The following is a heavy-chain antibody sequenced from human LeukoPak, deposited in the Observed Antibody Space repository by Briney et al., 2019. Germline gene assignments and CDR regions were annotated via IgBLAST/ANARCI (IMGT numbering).Heavy chain of an antibody. CDR3: ARSRDGYNSVDY. CDR1: GGSTSSYS. D-gene: IGHD5-24*01. CDR2: VYISGST. V-gene: IGHV4-4*07. J-gene: IGHJ4*02. Sequence: SETLSLTCTVSGGSTSSYSWSWIRQPAGKGLEWIGRVYISGSTNYNPSLKSRVTMSVDTSKNQFSLKLSSVTAADTAVYYCARSRDGYNSVDYWGQGTLVTVSS.